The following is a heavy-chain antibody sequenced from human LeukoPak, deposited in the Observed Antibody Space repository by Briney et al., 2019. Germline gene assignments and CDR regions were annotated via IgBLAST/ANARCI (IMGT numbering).Heavy chain of an antibody. CDR3: ARVNLNVEFDY. V-gene: IGHV3-30-3*01. CDR1: GFTFSSYA. CDR2: ISYDGSNK. Sequence: GGSLRLSCAASGFTFSSYAMHWVRQAPGKGLEWVAVISYDGSNKYYADSVKGRFTISRDNSKNTLYLQMNSLRAEDTAVYYCARVNLNVEFDYWGQGTLVTVSS. D-gene: IGHD5-24*01. J-gene: IGHJ4*02.